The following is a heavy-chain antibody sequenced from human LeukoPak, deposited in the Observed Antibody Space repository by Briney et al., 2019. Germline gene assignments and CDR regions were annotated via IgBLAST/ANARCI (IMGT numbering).Heavy chain of an antibody. Sequence: GGSLRLSCAASGFTFSSYAMHWVRQAPGKGLEWVAVISYDGSNKYYADSVKGRFTISRDNSKSTLYLQMNSLRAEDTAVYYCARGTYYYDSSGYPLDYWGQGILVTVSA. CDR3: ARGTYYYDSSGYPLDY. V-gene: IGHV3-30*04. CDR1: GFTFSSYA. J-gene: IGHJ4*02. CDR2: ISYDGSNK. D-gene: IGHD3-22*01.